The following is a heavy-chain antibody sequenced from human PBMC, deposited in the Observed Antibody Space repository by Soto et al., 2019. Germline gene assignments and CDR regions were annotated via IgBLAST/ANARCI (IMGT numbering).Heavy chain of an antibody. CDR1: GGSFSGYY. CDR3: ARHVSSRAELDY. CDR2: INHSGST. D-gene: IGHD6-13*01. J-gene: IGHJ4*02. Sequence: PSETLSLTCAVYGGSFSGYYWSWIRQPPGKGLEWIGEINHSGSTNYNPSLKSRVTISVDTSKNQFSLKLSSVTAADTAVYYCARHVSSRAELDYWGQGTLVTVSS. V-gene: IGHV4-34*01.